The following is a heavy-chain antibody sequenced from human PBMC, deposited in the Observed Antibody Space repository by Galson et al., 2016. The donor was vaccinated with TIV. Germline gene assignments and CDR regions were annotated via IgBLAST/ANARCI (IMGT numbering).Heavy chain of an antibody. CDR2: ILYDGSSQ. V-gene: IGHV3-30*18. Sequence: LRLSCAASGFTFSTYVMHWVRQSPGKGLEWLAVILYDGSSQFYADSVEGRFAISRDNSKNTLYLQMNSLGAEDTALYYCAKSGDSRSIDSWGQGTLVIVSS. CDR3: AKSGDSRSIDS. D-gene: IGHD3-22*01. J-gene: IGHJ4*02. CDR1: GFTFSTYV.